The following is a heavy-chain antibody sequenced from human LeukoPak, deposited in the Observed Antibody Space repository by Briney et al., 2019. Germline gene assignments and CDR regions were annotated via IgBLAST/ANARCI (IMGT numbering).Heavy chain of an antibody. CDR3: AKEDTIFPDY. CDR1: KFTFSNYG. J-gene: IGHJ4*02. CDR2: VSSDGGTK. V-gene: IGHV3-30*18. Sequence: GVSLRLSCTASKFTFSNYGMHWVRQAPGKGLEWVAVVSSDGGTKYYADSVKGRFTISRDNSRNTMYLQMDSLRAEDTAVYYCAKEDTIFPDYWGQGTLVTVSS. D-gene: IGHD3-3*01.